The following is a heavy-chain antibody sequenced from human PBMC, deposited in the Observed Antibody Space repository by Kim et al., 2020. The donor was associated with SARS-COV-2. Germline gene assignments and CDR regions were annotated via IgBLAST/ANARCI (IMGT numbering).Heavy chain of an antibody. D-gene: IGHD3-10*01. CDR3: ARAAFTIVRGITINQRVAFDV. CDR2: INHSGTT. CDR1: GGSFSDYH. V-gene: IGHV4-34*01. J-gene: IGHJ3*01. Sequence: SETLSLMCAVYGGSFSDYHWSWIRQPPGKGLEWIGEINHSGTTNYNPSPKSRVTISVDTSKNQFSLKLTSVAAADTAIYYCARAAFTIVRGITINQRVAFDVWGQGTLVTASS.